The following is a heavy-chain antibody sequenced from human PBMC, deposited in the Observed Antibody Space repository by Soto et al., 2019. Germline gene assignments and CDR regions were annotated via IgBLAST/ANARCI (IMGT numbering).Heavy chain of an antibody. CDR1: GGTFSTYA. J-gene: IGHJ4*02. V-gene: IGHV1-69*01. D-gene: IGHD3-22*01. CDR3: ARGVHYDSSGYYYFY. Sequence: QVQLVQSGAEVKKPGSSVKVSCKASGGTFSTYAIDWVRQAPGQWLDLMGGIIPLFGTAKYAQNFQGRITITADESTNTAYMELRSLRSQDTAVYYCARGVHYDSSGYYYFYWGQGTLVTVSS. CDR2: IIPLFGTA.